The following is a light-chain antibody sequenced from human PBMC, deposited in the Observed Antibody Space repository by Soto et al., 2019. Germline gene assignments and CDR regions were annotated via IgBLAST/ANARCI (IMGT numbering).Light chain of an antibody. CDR3: CSSAGSGSLV. Sequence: QSVLTQPASVSGSPGQSITISCTGTSSDVGSYNLVSWYQQHPGKAPKLIIYEGNKRPSGVSNRLSGSKSGNTASLTISGLQAEDEADYFCCSSAGSGSLVFGGGTQLTVL. CDR1: SSDVGSYNL. CDR2: EGN. V-gene: IGLV2-23*01. J-gene: IGLJ2*01.